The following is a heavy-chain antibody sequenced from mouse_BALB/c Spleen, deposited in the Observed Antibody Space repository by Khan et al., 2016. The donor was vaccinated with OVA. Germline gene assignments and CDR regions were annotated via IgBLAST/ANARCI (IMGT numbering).Heavy chain of an antibody. Sequence: EVELVESGPGLAKPSQSLSLTCTVTGYSITSDYAWNWIRQFPGNKLEWMGYISYSGVTSYTPSLKSRISITRDTSKNQFFLQLNSVTTEDTATYYCARGNYYGYYFDYWGQGTTLTVSS. CDR2: ISYSGVT. J-gene: IGHJ2*01. CDR1: GYSITSDYA. V-gene: IGHV3-2*02. D-gene: IGHD1-1*01. CDR3: ARGNYYGYYFDY.